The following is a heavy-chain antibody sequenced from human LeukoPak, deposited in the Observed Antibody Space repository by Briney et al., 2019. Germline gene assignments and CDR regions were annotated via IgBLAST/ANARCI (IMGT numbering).Heavy chain of an antibody. CDR1: GFTFDDYA. V-gene: IGHV3-9*01. Sequence: GRSLRLSCAASGFTFDDYAMHWVRQAPGKGLEWVSGISWNSGSIGYADSVKGQFTISRDNAKNSLYLQMNSLRAEDTALYYCAKENDGMDVWGQGTTVTVSS. CDR3: AKENDGMDV. CDR2: ISWNSGSI. J-gene: IGHJ6*02. D-gene: IGHD1-1*01.